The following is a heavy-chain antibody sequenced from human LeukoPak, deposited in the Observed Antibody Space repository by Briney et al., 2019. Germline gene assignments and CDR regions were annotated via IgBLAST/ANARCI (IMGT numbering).Heavy chain of an antibody. J-gene: IGHJ4*02. CDR2: ISGSGGST. Sequence: PGGSLRLSCAASGFTFSSYAMSWVRQAPGKGLEWVSAISGSGGSTYYADSVKGRFTISRDNSKNTLYLQMNSLRAEDTAVYYCAKGVGDPIGATTHLDYWGQGILVTVSS. V-gene: IGHV3-23*01. CDR1: GFTFSSYA. CDR3: AKGVGDPIGATTHLDY. D-gene: IGHD1-26*01.